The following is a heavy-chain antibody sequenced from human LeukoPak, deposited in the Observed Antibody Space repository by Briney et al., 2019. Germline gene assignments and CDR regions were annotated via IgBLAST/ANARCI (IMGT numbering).Heavy chain of an antibody. V-gene: IGHV4-4*07. D-gene: IGHD2-2*01. CDR2: IYTSGST. CDR3: ARGGGGRYCSSTSCSTQTNNWFDP. Sequence: SETLSLTCTVSGGSISSYYWSWIRQPAGKGLEWIGRIYTSGSTNYNPSLKSRVTMSVDTSKNQFSLKLSSVTAADTAVYYCARGGGGRYCSSTSCSTQTNNWFDPWGQGTLVTVSS. J-gene: IGHJ5*02. CDR1: GGSISSYY.